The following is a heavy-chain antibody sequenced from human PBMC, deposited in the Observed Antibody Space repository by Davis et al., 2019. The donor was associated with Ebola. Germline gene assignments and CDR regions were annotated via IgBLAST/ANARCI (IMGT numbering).Heavy chain of an antibody. J-gene: IGHJ6*02. Sequence: PGGSLRLSCAASGFSFSNYWIHWVRQAPGKGPVWVSRISPDGSATGYADSVKGRFTISRDNAKNTLYLQMNSLRAEDTAVYYCAKSDRMDVWGQGTTVTVSS. CDR1: GFSFSNYW. CDR3: AKSDRMDV. V-gene: IGHV3-74*01. CDR2: ISPDGSAT.